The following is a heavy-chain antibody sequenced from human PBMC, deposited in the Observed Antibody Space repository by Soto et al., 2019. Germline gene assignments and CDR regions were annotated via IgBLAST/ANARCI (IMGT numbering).Heavy chain of an antibody. V-gene: IGHV5-51*01. CDR2: ISPADSDT. Sequence: GESLKISCKGSGYSFTTYWIGWERQMPGKGLEWMGIISPADSDTRYNPSFQGQVTISADKSISTAFLQWSSLRASDTAMYYCTRDYSDYIGAIDIWGQGTMVTVSS. CDR1: GYSFTTYW. J-gene: IGHJ3*02. D-gene: IGHD4-17*01. CDR3: TRDYSDYIGAIDI.